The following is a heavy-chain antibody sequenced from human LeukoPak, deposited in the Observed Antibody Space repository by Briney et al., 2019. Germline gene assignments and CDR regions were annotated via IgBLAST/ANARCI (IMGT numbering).Heavy chain of an antibody. J-gene: IGHJ5*01. Sequence: GGSLRLSCAASGFSFSSYGMSWVRQAPGKGLEWVAYISYDGIYKNYTDSVKGRFTIARDNSKTTLYLQMISLRPEDTAVYYCAKDRSTGWYAGFDFWGQGTLVTVSS. V-gene: IGHV3-30*18. CDR2: ISYDGIYK. CDR3: AKDRSTGWYAGFDF. CDR1: GFSFSSYG. D-gene: IGHD6-19*01.